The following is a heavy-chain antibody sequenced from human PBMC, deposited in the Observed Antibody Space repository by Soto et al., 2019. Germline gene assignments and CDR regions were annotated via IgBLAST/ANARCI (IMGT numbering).Heavy chain of an antibody. D-gene: IGHD5-12*01. CDR1: GITFSNYW. CDR3: ARDLHGFASGYYLAYFDY. J-gene: IGHJ4*02. Sequence: PGGSLRLSCVASGITFSNYWMTWVRQSPGKGLEWVANIKHDGSERYYVDSVKGRFTISRDNARNSVYLQMNSLRAEDAAVYFCARDLHGFASGYYLAYFDYWGQGTLVTVSS. V-gene: IGHV3-7*01. CDR2: IKHDGSER.